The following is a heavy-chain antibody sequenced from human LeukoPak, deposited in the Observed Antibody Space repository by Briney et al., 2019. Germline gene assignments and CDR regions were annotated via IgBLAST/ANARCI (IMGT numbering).Heavy chain of an antibody. V-gene: IGHV4-38-2*01. J-gene: IGHJ6*03. CDR1: GYSIRSGYY. CDR3: ARLGLAYYMDV. CDR2: IYHSGST. Sequence: ETLSLTCAVSGYSIRSGYYWGWIRQPPGKGLEWIGSIYHSGSTYYNPSLKSRVTISVDTSKNQFSLKLSSVTAADTAVYYCARLGLAYYMDVWGKGTTVTVSS. D-gene: IGHD7-27*01.